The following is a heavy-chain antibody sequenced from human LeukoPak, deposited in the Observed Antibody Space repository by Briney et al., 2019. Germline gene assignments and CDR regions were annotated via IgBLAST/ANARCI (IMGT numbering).Heavy chain of an antibody. Sequence: SETLSLTCSVSGDSITGYSWSWIRQTPGKGLEWIGYIYYNGDTHYNPSLNSRLSMSVDTPDKQFSLNLRSVTAADTAVYYCVRGPYGASISKWFDPWGQGLLVTVS. D-gene: IGHD4/OR15-4a*01. V-gene: IGHV4-59*01. CDR1: GDSITGYS. CDR3: VRGPYGASISKWFDP. J-gene: IGHJ5*02. CDR2: IYYNGDT.